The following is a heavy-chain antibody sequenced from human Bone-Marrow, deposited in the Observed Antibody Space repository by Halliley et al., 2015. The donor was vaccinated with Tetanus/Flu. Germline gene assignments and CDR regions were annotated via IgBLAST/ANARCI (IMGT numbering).Heavy chain of an antibody. Sequence: TLSLTCDVSVGSISSYWWSWVRQSPEKGLEWIGEIWHSGATNYHPSLKSRVTISVDKSKNQFSLKLSSVIAADTAVYYCARGPAMGDYSAAVDWGQGTLVTVSS. CDR2: IWHSGAT. D-gene: IGHD4-4*01. V-gene: IGHV4-4*02. CDR3: ARGPAMGDYSAAVD. CDR1: VGSISSYW. J-gene: IGHJ1*01.